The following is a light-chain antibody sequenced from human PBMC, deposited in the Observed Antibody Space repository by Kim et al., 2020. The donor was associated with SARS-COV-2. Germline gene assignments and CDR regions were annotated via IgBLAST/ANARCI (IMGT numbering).Light chain of an antibody. CDR3: QQANSFPWT. CDR2: AAS. CDR1: QDISSW. V-gene: IGKV1-12*01. Sequence: DIQMTQSPSSVSAFVGDRVNITCRASQDISSWLAWYQQKPGKAPKVLIYAASSLQSGVPSRFSGSGSGTDFTLTIRSLQPEDFATYYCQQANSFPWTFGQGTKVDIK. J-gene: IGKJ1*01.